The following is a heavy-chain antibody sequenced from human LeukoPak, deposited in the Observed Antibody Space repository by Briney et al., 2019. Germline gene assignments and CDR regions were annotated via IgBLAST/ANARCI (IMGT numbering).Heavy chain of an antibody. CDR1: GFTFSGYS. CDR2: ISSSSSYI. D-gene: IGHD3-22*01. Sequence: GGSLRLSCAASGFTFSGYSMNWVRQAPGKGLEWVSSISSSSSYIYYADSVKGRFTISRDNAKNSLYLQMNSLRAEDTAVYYCARTRPTNYYDSSGPMDVWGKGTTVTVSS. V-gene: IGHV3-21*01. J-gene: IGHJ6*03. CDR3: ARTRPTNYYDSSGPMDV.